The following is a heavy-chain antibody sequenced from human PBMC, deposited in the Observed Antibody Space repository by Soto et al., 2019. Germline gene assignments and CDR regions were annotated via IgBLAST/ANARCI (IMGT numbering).Heavy chain of an antibody. CDR3: ARDKGQLAFDY. Sequence: EVQLVESGGGLVQPGGSPRLSCAASGFTFSSYDMHWVRQATGKGLEWVSAIGTAGDTYYPGSVKGRFTISRENAKNSLYLQMNSLRAEDTAVYYCARDKGQLAFDYWGQGTLVTVSS. CDR1: GFTFSSYD. V-gene: IGHV3-13*01. D-gene: IGHD6-6*01. J-gene: IGHJ4*02. CDR2: IGTAGDT.